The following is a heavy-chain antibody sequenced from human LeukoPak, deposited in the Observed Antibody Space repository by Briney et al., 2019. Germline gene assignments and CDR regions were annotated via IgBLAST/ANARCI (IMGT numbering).Heavy chain of an antibody. Sequence: GGSLRLSCAASGFTFSSYSMNWVRQAPGKGLEWVSYISSSSSTIYYADSVKGRFTISRDNAKNSLYLQMNSLRDEDTAVYYCARDRSGGYVSYFDYWGQGSLATVSA. CDR2: ISSSSSTI. CDR3: ARDRSGGYVSYFDY. J-gene: IGHJ4*02. CDR1: GFTFSSYS. D-gene: IGHD3-22*01. V-gene: IGHV3-48*02.